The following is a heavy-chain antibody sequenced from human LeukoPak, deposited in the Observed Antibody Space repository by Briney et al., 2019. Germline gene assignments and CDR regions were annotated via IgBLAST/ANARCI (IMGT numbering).Heavy chain of an antibody. CDR1: GYTFTDYY. Sequence: ASVKVSCKGSGYTFTDYYMHWVRQAPGQGLEWMGWIYPNRGGTNYAQKFQGRVTMTRDTSTNTAYMELSSLRSDDTAVYYCARAPYDSSGYWAFDYWGQGTLVTVSS. CDR3: ARAPYDSSGYWAFDY. J-gene: IGHJ4*02. V-gene: IGHV1-2*02. D-gene: IGHD3-22*01. CDR2: IYPNRGGT.